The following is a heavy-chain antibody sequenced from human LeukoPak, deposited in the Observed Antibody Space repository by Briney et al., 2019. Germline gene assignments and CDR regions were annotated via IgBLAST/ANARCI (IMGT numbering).Heavy chain of an antibody. Sequence: SVKVSCNASGGTFSSYAISWVRQAPGQGLEWMGGIIPIFGTANYAQKFQGRVTITTDESTSTAYMELSSLRSEDTAVYYCARCIAAAGNPYYYYYMDVWGKGTTVTVSS. D-gene: IGHD6-13*01. CDR3: ARCIAAAGNPYYYYYMDV. CDR1: GGTFSSYA. CDR2: IIPIFGTA. J-gene: IGHJ6*03. V-gene: IGHV1-69*05.